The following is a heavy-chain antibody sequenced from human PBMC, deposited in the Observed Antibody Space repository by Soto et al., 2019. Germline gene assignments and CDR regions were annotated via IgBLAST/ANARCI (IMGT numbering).Heavy chain of an antibody. CDR3: ARVGARWPGYCDS. CDR2: IYYSGSS. J-gene: IGHJ4*02. V-gene: IGHV4-30-4*08. Sequence: QVRLHESGPGLVKPSQTLSLTCSVSGGSISGDYYWSWIRQSPEKGMEWIGYIYYSGSSYSNPALQSRLSMSLDTSKNPFSLKLRSVTAADTAVYYCARVGARWPGYCDSWGQGALVAVSS. D-gene: IGHD3-16*01. CDR1: GGSISGDYY.